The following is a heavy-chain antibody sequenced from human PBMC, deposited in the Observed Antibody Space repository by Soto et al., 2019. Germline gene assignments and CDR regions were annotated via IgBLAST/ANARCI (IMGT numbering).Heavy chain of an antibody. CDR1: GYTFTSFG. CDR3: AREYCDSGRCYGPDY. J-gene: IGHJ4*02. D-gene: IGHD2-21*01. Sequence: QVQLVQSGAELKQPGASVKVSCKTSGYTFTSFGVTWVRQAPGQGLEWMGWSNTYNDDQHYAQKFQGRVTLTTDTSTTTAYMELTSLRSDDTAVYYCAREYCDSGRCYGPDYWGQGALVTVSS. V-gene: IGHV1-18*01. CDR2: SNTYNDDQ.